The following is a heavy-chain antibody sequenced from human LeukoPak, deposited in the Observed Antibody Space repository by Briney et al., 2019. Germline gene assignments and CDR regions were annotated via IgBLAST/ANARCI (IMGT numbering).Heavy chain of an antibody. CDR2: IYSGGST. D-gene: IGHD6-19*01. CDR3: ARDHPVAGPFLFDY. CDR1: GFTVSSNY. V-gene: IGHV3-66*01. J-gene: IGHJ4*02. Sequence: GGSLRLSCAASGFTVSSNYMSWVRQAPGKGLEWVSVIYSGGSTYYADSVKGRFTISRDNSKNTLYLQMNSLRAEDTAVYYCARDHPVAGPFLFDYWGQGTLVTVSS.